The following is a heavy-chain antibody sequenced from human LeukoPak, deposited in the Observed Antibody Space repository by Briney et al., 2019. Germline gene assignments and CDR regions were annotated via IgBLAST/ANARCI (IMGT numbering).Heavy chain of an antibody. J-gene: IGHJ5*02. CDR2: IYTSGST. CDR1: GGSISSGSYY. V-gene: IGHV4-61*02. CDR3: ARDSGSYYSWFDP. Sequence: SETLSLTCTVSGGSISSGSYYWSWIRQPAGKGLEWSGRIYTSGSTNYNPSLKSRVTISVDTSKNQFSLKLSSVTAADTAVYYCARDSGSYYSWFDPWGQGTLVTVSS. D-gene: IGHD1-26*01.